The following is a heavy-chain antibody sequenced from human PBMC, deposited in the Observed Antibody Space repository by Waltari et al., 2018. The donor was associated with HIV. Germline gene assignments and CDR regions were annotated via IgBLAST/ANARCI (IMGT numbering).Heavy chain of an antibody. Sequence: QVHLVQSGPEVKKPGASMKVSCKASGYMFTGHYMHWLRQAPGQGLEWMGWINPISGGRNYAQTLQGRVTMTRDASINTVYMELKSLRYDDTAMYYCARESGYQLVRWLDPWGQGTRVTVFS. J-gene: IGHJ5*02. CDR1: GYMFTGHY. CDR2: INPISGGR. CDR3: ARESGYQLVRWLDP. V-gene: IGHV1-2*02. D-gene: IGHD2-2*01.